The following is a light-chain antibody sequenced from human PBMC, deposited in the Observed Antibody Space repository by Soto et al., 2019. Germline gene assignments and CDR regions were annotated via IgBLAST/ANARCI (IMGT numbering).Light chain of an antibody. CDR1: QSVSSSY. CDR3: QHSGTSAL. V-gene: IGKV3-20*01. Sequence: EIVLTQSPGTLSLSPGERATLSCRASQSVSSSYLAWYQQKPGQAPRPLIYDASRATGIPDRFSGSGSGTDFTLTITRLEPEAFAVYYSQHSGTSALFGPGTKVDI. CDR2: DAS. J-gene: IGKJ3*01.